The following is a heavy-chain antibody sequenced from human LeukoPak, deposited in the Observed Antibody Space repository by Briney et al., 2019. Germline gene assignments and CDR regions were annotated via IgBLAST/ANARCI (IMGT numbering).Heavy chain of an antibody. CDR2: IKHNGGEK. J-gene: IGHJ4*02. CDR1: GFTFTDYF. D-gene: IGHD6-13*01. CDR3: VRDNPRQQGFAY. Sequence: GGSLRLSCVASGFTFTDYFMSWVRQAPGKGLEWVASIKHNGGEKYYVDSVEGRFTISRDNAKNSLYLQMNSLRAEDTAVYYCVRDNPRQQGFAYWGQGTLVTVSS. V-gene: IGHV3-7*03.